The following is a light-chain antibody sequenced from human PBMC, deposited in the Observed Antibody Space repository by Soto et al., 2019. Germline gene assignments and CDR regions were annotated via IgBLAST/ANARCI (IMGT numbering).Light chain of an antibody. CDR1: QSINSW. V-gene: IGKV1-5*01. Sequence: DIQMTQSPSTLSASVGDRVTITCRASQSINSWLAWYQQKPGKAPDLLIYDASSLESGVPSRFSGSGSGTEFTLTISSLQPDDFAIYYFQQYNGLPYTFGQGTKLEIK. CDR3: QQYNGLPYT. J-gene: IGKJ2*01. CDR2: DAS.